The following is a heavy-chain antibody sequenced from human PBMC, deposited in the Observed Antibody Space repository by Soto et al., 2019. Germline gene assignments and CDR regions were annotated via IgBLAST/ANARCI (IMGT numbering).Heavy chain of an antibody. Sequence: SVKVSCKASGYPFGTYAITWVRQAPGQGLEWVGWISTNSGNTYYAQNFQGRVTLTTDTSTTTAYMEFRSLTSDDTAIYYCARTYNWNSEGFDHWGQGTLVTVS. D-gene: IGHD1-7*01. J-gene: IGHJ4*02. CDR1: GYPFGTYA. CDR3: ARTYNWNSEGFDH. CDR2: ISTNSGNT. V-gene: IGHV1-18*04.